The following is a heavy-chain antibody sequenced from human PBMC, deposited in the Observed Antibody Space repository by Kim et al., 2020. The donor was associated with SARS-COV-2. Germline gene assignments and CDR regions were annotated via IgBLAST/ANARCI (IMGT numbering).Heavy chain of an antibody. Sequence: TETLSLTCSVSSDSISSYYCSWIRQLPGKGLEWLGYIYYSGSPDYNPSLKSRVTISWDTSKNQFSLYLTSVTNADTAVYYCARSEGRGSWHQFDYWGQWILVTVSS. J-gene: IGHJ4*02. CDR2: IYYSGSP. CDR1: SDSISSYY. CDR3: ARSEGRGSWHQFDY. V-gene: IGHV4-59*01. D-gene: IGHD6-19*01.